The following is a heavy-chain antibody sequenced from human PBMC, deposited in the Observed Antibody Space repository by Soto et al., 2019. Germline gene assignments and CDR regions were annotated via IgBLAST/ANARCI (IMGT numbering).Heavy chain of an antibody. D-gene: IGHD3-3*01. J-gene: IGHJ4*02. V-gene: IGHV4-34*01. CDR2: INHSGST. Sequence: SETLSLTCAVYGGSFSGYYWSWIRQPPGKGLEWIGEINHSGSTNYNPSLKSRVTISVDTSKNQFSLKLSSVTAADTAVYYCARSGSLDYDFWSGYYQSYWGQGTLVTVS. CDR3: ARSGSLDYDFWSGYYQSY. CDR1: GGSFSGYY.